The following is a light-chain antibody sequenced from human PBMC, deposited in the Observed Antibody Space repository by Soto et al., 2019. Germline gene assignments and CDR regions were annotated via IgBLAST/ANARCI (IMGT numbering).Light chain of an antibody. Sequence: EIVLTQSPGTLSLSPGERATLSCRASQSVSSTYLIWYQQKPGQAPRLLIYGASTRAAGIPDRFSGSGSGTDFTLTISSLEPEDFAVYYYQQYGKLPITFGQGTRLEIK. J-gene: IGKJ5*01. CDR1: QSVSSTY. V-gene: IGKV3-20*01. CDR2: GAS. CDR3: QQYGKLPIT.